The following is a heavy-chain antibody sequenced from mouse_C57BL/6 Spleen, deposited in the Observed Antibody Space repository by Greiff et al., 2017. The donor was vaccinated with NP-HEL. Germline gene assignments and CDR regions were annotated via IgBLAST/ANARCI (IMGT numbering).Heavy chain of an antibody. CDR3: AREPFDV. J-gene: IGHJ1*03. CDR2: INYDGSST. V-gene: IGHV5-16*01. CDR1: GFTFSDYY. Sequence: EVKLMESEGGLVQPGSSMKLSCTASGFTFSDYYMAWVRQVPEKGLEWVANINYDGSSTYYLDSLKSRFIISRDNAKNILYLQMSSLKSEDTATYYCAREPFDVWGTGTTVTVSS.